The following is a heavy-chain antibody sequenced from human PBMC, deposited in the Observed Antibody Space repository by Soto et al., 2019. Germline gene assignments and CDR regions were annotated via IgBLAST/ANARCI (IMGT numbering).Heavy chain of an antibody. CDR1: GFTFCSYA. CDR2: IAYDGRNK. Sequence: GGSLRLSCAAAGFTFCSYARHWVRQAPGKGLEWVAVIAYDGRNKYYADSVKGRFTISRDNSKNTLYLQMNSLRIEDTAVYYCARELERVFDYWGQGTLVTVSS. V-gene: IGHV3-30*04. CDR3: ARELERVFDY. D-gene: IGHD1-1*01. J-gene: IGHJ4*02.